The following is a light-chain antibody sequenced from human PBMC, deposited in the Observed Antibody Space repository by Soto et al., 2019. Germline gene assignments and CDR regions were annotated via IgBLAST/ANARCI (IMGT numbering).Light chain of an antibody. CDR2: DVS. J-gene: IGLJ1*01. Sequence: QSVLTQPASGSGSPGQSITISCTGTSSDVGGYNYVSWYQQHPGKAPKLIIYDVSNRPSGVSNRFSGSKSGNTASLTISGLQAEDEADYYCSSYTRSSTLYVFGTGTKLTVL. CDR1: SSDVGGYNY. V-gene: IGLV2-14*01. CDR3: SSYTRSSTLYV.